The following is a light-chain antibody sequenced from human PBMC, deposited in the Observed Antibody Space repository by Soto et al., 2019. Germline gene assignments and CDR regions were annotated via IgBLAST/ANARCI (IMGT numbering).Light chain of an antibody. V-gene: IGKV1-5*01. CDR2: DAS. CDR3: QQYNSYPYT. CDR1: QRISGW. Sequence: DIQMTQSPSILSASVGDRVTITCRASQRISGWLAWYQQKPGKAPQLLMSDASSLESGVPSRFSGSGSGTEFTLTISSLQPDDFATYYCQQYNSYPYTFGQGTKLEIK. J-gene: IGKJ2*01.